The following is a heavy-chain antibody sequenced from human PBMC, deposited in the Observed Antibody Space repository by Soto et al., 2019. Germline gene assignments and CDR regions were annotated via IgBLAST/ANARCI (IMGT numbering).Heavy chain of an antibody. V-gene: IGHV3-11*06. CDR1: GFTFSDYY. J-gene: IGHJ4*02. D-gene: IGHD2-15*01. CDR3: ARDYCSGGSCYFTPPDY. Sequence: GGSLRLSCAASGFTFSDYYMSWIRQAPGKGLEWVSYISSSSSYTNYADSVKGRFTISRDNAKNSLYLQMNSLRAEDTAVYYCARDYCSGGSCYFTPPDYWGQGTLVTVSS. CDR2: ISSSSSYT.